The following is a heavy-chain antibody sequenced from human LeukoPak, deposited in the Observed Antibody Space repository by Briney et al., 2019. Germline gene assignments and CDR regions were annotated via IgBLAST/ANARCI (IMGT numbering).Heavy chain of an antibody. CDR2: IHDSGST. CDR1: GDSISSGGYS. D-gene: IGHD3-22*01. Sequence: SETLSLTCVVSGDSISSGGYSWSWIRQTPGKGLEWIAYIHDSGSTYNNPSLKSRLSISIDMSKNQFSLKLSSVTAADTAVYYCARGGYYDSSGYLEQWGQGTLVTVSS. CDR3: ARGGYYDSSGYLEQ. J-gene: IGHJ4*02. V-gene: IGHV4-30-4*07.